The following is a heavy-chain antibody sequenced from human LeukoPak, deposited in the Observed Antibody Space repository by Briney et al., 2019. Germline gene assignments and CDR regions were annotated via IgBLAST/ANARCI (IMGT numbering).Heavy chain of an antibody. Sequence: GGSLRLSCAASGFTFSSHAMNWVRQPPGKGLDWVSAISAGGGNTYYADSVKGRFAISTDNSKNTLYLQMNSLRVEDTAVYFCAARKVRGVWFYLDYWGQGTLVTVSS. J-gene: IGHJ4*02. CDR3: AARKVRGVWFYLDY. CDR1: GFTFSSHA. V-gene: IGHV3-23*01. D-gene: IGHD3-10*01. CDR2: ISAGGGNT.